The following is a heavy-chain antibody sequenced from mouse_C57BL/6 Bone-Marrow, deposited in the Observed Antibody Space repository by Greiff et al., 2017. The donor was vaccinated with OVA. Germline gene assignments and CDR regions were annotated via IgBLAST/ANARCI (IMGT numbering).Heavy chain of an antibody. V-gene: IGHV1-19*01. CDR1: GYTFTDYY. J-gene: IGHJ2*01. Sequence: DVQLQESGPVLVKPGASVKMSCKASGYTFTDYYMNWVKQSHGKSLEWIGVINPYNGGTSYNQKFKGKATLTVDKSSSTAYMELNSLTSEDSAVYYCATMAYYFDYWGQGTTLTVSS. CDR2: INPYNGGT. CDR3: ATMAYYFDY. D-gene: IGHD1-1*02.